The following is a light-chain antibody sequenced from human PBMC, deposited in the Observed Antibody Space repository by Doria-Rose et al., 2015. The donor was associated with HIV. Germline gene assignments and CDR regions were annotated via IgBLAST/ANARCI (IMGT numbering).Light chain of an antibody. J-gene: IGKJ1*01. Sequence: TQSPGTLSLSSGERATRSCRTSQSFSCTYLAWYQQKPGQAPSLLIYDGSTRATGIPDRFRASGSGTDFTLTINRLEPEDFALYYCHQYGTSWTFGQGTKVEI. CDR1: QSFSCTY. CDR2: DGS. V-gene: IGKV3-20*01. CDR3: HQYGTSWT.